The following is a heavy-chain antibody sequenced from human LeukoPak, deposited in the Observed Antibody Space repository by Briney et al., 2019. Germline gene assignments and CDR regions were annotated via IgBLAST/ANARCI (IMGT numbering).Heavy chain of an antibody. CDR2: IYHNGST. J-gene: IGHJ4*02. Sequence: GGSLRLSCAASGFTIDYMTWVRQAPGKGPEWVSLIYHNGSTFYADSVKGRFTISRDISKNMLYLQMRSLRVEDTAIYYCARGMGRNWSHGYWGQGTLVTVSS. D-gene: IGHD2-8*01. CDR1: GFTIDY. V-gene: IGHV3-53*01. CDR3: ARGMGRNWSHGY.